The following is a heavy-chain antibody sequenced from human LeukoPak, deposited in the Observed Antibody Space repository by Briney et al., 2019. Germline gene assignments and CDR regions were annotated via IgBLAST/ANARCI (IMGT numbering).Heavy chain of an antibody. V-gene: IGHV3-7*01. CDR1: GFTFSSYW. CDR2: IKQDGSEK. Sequence: PGGSLRLSCAASGFTFSSYWMTWVRQAPGKGLDWVANIKQDGSEKYYVDSVKGRFTISRDNAKNSLYLQMSSLRAEDTAVYYCAREALELSLVGAHEDAFDIWGQGTMVTVSS. J-gene: IGHJ3*02. CDR3: AREALELSLVGAHEDAFDI. D-gene: IGHD1-26*01.